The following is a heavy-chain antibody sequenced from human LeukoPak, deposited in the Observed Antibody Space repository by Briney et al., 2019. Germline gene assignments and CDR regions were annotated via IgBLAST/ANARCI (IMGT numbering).Heavy chain of an antibody. CDR2: IYTSGST. V-gene: IGHV4-61*02. J-gene: IGHJ3*02. Sequence: SETLSLTCTVSGGSISSGSYYWSWIRQPAGKGLEWIGRIYTSGSTNYNPTLKSRVTISVDTSKNQFSLKLSSVTAADTAVYYCARDGDYYDSSGYPHDAFDIWGQGTMVTVSS. CDR1: GGSISSGSYY. CDR3: ARDGDYYDSSGYPHDAFDI. D-gene: IGHD3-22*01.